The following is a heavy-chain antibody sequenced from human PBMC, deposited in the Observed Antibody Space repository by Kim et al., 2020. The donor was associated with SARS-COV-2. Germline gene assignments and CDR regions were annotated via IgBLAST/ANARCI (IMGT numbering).Heavy chain of an antibody. CDR3: GRHAGQPVLQRLDY. V-gene: IGHV4-39*01. Sequence: SETLSLTCTVSGGSISSSTYYWGWIRQPPGKGLEWIGSIYSGGSSYYNPSLKSRVTISVDTSKNQFSLKLSSVTAADTALYYCGRHAGQPVLQRLDYWGQGTLVTVSS. CDR2: IYSGGSS. CDR1: GGSISSSTYY. D-gene: IGHD6-13*01. J-gene: IGHJ4*02.